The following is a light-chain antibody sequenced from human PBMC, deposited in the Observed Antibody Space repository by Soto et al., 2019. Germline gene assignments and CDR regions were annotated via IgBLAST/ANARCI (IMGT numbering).Light chain of an antibody. CDR2: GAS. V-gene: IGKV3-20*01. Sequence: EIVLTQSPGTLSLSPGERATLSCRASQSVSSSFLAWYQQKPGQAPRLLIYGASNRATGIPDRFSGSGSGTDFTLTISRLEPEDFAIYYCQQSYNAPRTFGPGTKVEIK. J-gene: IGKJ1*01. CDR3: QQSYNAPRT. CDR1: QSVSSSF.